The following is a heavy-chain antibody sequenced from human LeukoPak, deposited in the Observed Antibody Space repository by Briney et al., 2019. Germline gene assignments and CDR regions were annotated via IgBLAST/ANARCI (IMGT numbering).Heavy chain of an antibody. D-gene: IGHD3-16*02. J-gene: IGHJ4*02. CDR3: ARVEYSRSLDF. Sequence: ASVKVSCKASGETFTGYYIHWVRQAPGQGLEWMGWFDPRTTATNYAQKFQGRVIMSKDTSISTVYMDLNRLTSDDTATYYCARVEYSRSLDFWGQGTLVTVSS. CDR2: FDPRTTAT. V-gene: IGHV1-2*02. CDR1: GETFTGYY.